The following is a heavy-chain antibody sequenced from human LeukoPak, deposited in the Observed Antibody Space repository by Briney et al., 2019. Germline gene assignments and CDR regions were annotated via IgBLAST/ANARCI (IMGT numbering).Heavy chain of an antibody. CDR2: INPYSGDT. V-gene: IGHV1-2*06. J-gene: IGHJ4*02. CDR3: ARGDYGDPFDY. CDR1: GYTFTGYH. Sequence: VASVKVSCKASGYTFTGYHIHWVRQAPGQGLEWMGRINPYSGDTNFAQKFQGRVTMTRDTSITTAYMDLSSLTPDDTAVYFCARGDYGDPFDYWGQGTLVTVSS. D-gene: IGHD4-17*01.